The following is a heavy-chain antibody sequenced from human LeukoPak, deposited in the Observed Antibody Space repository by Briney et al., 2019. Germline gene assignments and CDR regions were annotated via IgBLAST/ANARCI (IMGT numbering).Heavy chain of an antibody. CDR2: IKQDGSEK. Sequence: GGALRLSCAASGFTFSSYWMNWVRQAPGKGLEGVANIKQDGSEKYYVDSVQGRFTISRDNAKNSLYLQMNSLRAEDTALYYCAKDVLGAIYPGGAFDYWGQGTLVTVSS. CDR3: AKDVLGAIYPGGAFDY. CDR1: GFTFSSYW. V-gene: IGHV3-7*03. D-gene: IGHD1-26*01. J-gene: IGHJ4*02.